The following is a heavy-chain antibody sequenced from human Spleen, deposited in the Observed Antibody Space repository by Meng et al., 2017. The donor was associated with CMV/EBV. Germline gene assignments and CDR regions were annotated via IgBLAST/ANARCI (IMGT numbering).Heavy chain of an antibody. Sequence: SETLSLTCTVSGGSISSSSYYWGWIRQPPGKGLEWIGEINHSGSTNYNPSLKSRVTISVDTSKNQFSLKLSSVTAADTAVYYCARGGAAREIAVAGTGDWFDPWGQGTLVTVSS. CDR1: GGSISSSSYY. CDR2: INHSGST. J-gene: IGHJ5*02. V-gene: IGHV4-39*07. D-gene: IGHD6-19*01. CDR3: ARGGAAREIAVAGTGDWFDP.